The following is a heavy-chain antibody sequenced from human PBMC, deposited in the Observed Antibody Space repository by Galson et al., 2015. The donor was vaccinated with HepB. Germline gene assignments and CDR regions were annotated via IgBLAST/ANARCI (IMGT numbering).Heavy chain of an antibody. V-gene: IGHV1-69*13. D-gene: IGHD1-26*01. Sequence: SVKVSCKASGGTFSSYAISWVRQAPGQGLEWMGGIIPIFGTANYAQKFQGRVTITADESTSTAYMELSSLRSEDTAVYYCASKGIGRAGFDPWGQGTLVTVSS. CDR2: IIPIFGTA. CDR3: ASKGIGRAGFDP. J-gene: IGHJ5*02. CDR1: GGTFSSYA.